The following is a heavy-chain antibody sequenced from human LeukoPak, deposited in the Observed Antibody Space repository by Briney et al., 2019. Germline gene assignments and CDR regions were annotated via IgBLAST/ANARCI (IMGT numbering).Heavy chain of an antibody. J-gene: IGHJ5*02. CDR3: ASCIYDSSGRWGFDP. V-gene: IGHV4-59*12. CDR2: IYYSGST. D-gene: IGHD3-22*01. CDR1: GGSISGYY. Sequence: SETLSLTCTVSGGSISGYYWSWTRQPPGKGLEWIGYIYYSGSTNYNPSLRGRVTISVDTSKNQFSLQLNSVTPEDTAVYYCASCIYDSSGRWGFDPWGQGTLVTVSS.